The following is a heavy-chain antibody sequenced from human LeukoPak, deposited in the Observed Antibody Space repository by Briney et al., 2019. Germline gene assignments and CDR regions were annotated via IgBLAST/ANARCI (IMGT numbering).Heavy chain of an antibody. CDR2: ISYDGSNK. D-gene: IGHD3-9*01. Sequence: GGSLRLSCAASGFTFSSYAMHWVRQAPGKGLEWVAVISYDGSNKYYADSVKGRFTISRDNSKNMLYLQMNSLRAEDTAVYYCARSGPRDYDILTGYHDYWGQGTLVTVSS. CDR1: GFTFSSYA. CDR3: ARSGPRDYDILTGYHDY. J-gene: IGHJ4*02. V-gene: IGHV3-30-3*01.